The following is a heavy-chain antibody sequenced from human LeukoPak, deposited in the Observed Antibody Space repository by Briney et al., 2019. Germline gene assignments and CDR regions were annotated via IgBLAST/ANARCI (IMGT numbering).Heavy chain of an antibody. Sequence: ASVTVSCKASGYTFTSYYMHWVRQAPGQGLEWMGIINPSGGSTSYAQKFQGRVTMTEDTSTDTAYMELSSLRSEDTAVYYCATDVQWSRGCFDYWGQGTLVTVSS. D-gene: IGHD2-15*01. J-gene: IGHJ4*02. CDR2: INPSGGST. CDR1: GYTFTSYY. V-gene: IGHV1-46*01. CDR3: ATDVQWSRGCFDY.